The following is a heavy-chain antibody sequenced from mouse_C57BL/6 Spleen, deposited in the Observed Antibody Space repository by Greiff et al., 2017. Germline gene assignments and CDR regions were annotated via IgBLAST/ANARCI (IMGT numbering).Heavy chain of an antibody. CDR2: INPNNGGT. V-gene: IGHV1-22*01. D-gene: IGHD1-1*01. CDR3: ARVVYGSSFAY. J-gene: IGHJ3*01. CDR1: GYTFTDYN. Sequence: EVQLQQSGPELVKPGASVKMSCKASGYTFTDYNMHWVKQSHGKSLEWIGYINPNNGGTSYNQKFKGKATLTENKSSSTAYMELRSLTSEDSAVYYCARVVYGSSFAYWGQGTLVTVSA.